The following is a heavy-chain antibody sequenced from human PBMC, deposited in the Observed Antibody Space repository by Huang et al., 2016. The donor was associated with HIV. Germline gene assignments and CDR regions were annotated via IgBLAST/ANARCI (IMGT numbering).Heavy chain of an antibody. D-gene: IGHD3-10*01. Sequence: QVQLVQSGAEVKKPGASVKVSCKVFGYTLPKLSMHWARQAPGKGLEWGGGFEPENGETIYAQKFQGRVTVTEDTCTDTAYMKLNSLRSEDTAVYYCATSVTMVRGVVLTRYYFDYWGQGTLVTVSS. CDR1: GYTLPKLS. J-gene: IGHJ4*02. CDR3: ATSVTMVRGVVLTRYYFDY. CDR2: FEPENGET. V-gene: IGHV1-24*01.